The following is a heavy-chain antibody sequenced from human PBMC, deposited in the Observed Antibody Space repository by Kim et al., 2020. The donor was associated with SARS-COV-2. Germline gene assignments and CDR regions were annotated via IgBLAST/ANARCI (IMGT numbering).Heavy chain of an antibody. CDR2: IIPIFGTA. V-gene: IGHV1-69*13. Sequence: SVKVSCKASGGTFSIYAISWVRQAPGQGLEWMGGIIPIFGTANYAQNFQGGVTITADESTSTAYMELSSLRSEDTAVYYCARGGWELPPRTGQQKKTYYYYNMDVWGQGTTVTVSS. CDR1: GGTFSIYA. D-gene: IGHD1-26*01. CDR3: ARGGWELPPRTGQQKKTYYYYNMDV. J-gene: IGHJ6*02.